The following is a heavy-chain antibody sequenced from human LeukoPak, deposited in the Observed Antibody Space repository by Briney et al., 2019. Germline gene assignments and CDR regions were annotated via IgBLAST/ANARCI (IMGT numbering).Heavy chain of an antibody. CDR3: ARGTAGIADY. D-gene: IGHD6-13*01. Sequence: EASVKVSCKASGYTIDNQGFTWVRQAPGQGLEWMGWISAYNGNTNYAQKLQGRVTMTTDTSTSTAYMELRSLRSDDTAVYYCARGTAGIADYWGQGTLVTVSS. V-gene: IGHV1-18*01. J-gene: IGHJ4*02. CDR2: ISAYNGNT. CDR1: GYTIDNQG.